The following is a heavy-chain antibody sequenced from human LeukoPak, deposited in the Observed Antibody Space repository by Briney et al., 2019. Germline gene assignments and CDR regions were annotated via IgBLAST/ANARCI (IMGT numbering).Heavy chain of an antibody. D-gene: IGHD3-10*01. J-gene: IGHJ6*02. CDR3: ARGGSGNYRDSNYHYYGMDV. CDR2: ISWNSGSI. CDR1: GFTFDDYA. Sequence: GGSLRLSCAASGFTFDDYAMHWVRQAPGKGLEWVSGISWNSGSIGYADSVKGRFTISRDNAKNSLYLQMNSLRAEDTALYYCARGGSGNYRDSNYHYYGMDVWGQGTTVTVSS. V-gene: IGHV3-9*01.